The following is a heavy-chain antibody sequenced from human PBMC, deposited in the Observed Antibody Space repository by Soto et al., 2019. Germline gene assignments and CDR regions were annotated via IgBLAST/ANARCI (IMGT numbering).Heavy chain of an antibody. J-gene: IGHJ4*02. V-gene: IGHV3-66*01. D-gene: IGHD3-10*01. Sequence: EVQLVESGGGLVLPGGSLRLSCAASGITVSSNYMSWVRQAPGKGLEWVSVIYSGGSTYYADSVKGRFTISRDNSKNTLYVQMNSLRAEDTAVYYCARDFYYHSSGTMGGYFDYWGQGTLVTVSS. CDR1: GITVSSNY. CDR3: ARDFYYHSSGTMGGYFDY. CDR2: IYSGGST.